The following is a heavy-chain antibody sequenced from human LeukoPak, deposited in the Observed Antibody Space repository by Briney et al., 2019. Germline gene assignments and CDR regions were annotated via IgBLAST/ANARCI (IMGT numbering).Heavy chain of an antibody. V-gene: IGHV4-59*12. Sequence: SETLSLTCAVSGGSISSYYWSWIRQPPGKGLEWIGYIYYSGSTNYNPSLKSRVTISVDTSKNQFSLKLSSVTAADTAVYYCARDPPGGYYGSGSDWGQGTLVTVSS. CDR2: IYYSGST. CDR1: GGSISSYY. CDR3: ARDPPGGYYGSGSD. J-gene: IGHJ4*02. D-gene: IGHD3-10*01.